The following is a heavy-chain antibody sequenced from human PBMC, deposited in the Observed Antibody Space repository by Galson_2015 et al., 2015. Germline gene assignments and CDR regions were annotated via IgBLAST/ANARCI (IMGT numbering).Heavy chain of an antibody. V-gene: IGHV3-48*03. CDR1: GSTFSSYE. Sequence: SLRLSCAASGSTFSSYEMNWVRQAPGKGLEWVSYISSSSSTIYYADSVKGRFTISRDNAKNSLYLQMNSLRAEDTAVYYCAKNRWGEFWGQGTLVTVSS. D-gene: IGHD3-16*01. CDR2: ISSSSSTI. J-gene: IGHJ4*02. CDR3: AKNRWGEF.